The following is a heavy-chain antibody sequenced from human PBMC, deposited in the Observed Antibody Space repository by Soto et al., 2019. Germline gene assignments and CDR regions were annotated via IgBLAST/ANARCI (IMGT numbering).Heavy chain of an antibody. V-gene: IGHV1-69*02. J-gene: IGHJ4*02. Sequence: QVHLVQSGPEVKKPGSSVKVSCKASGDAIAKYTFTWVRQAPGQGLEWMGRIVSILGLATYAQNFQGRVAITADKSTNTVYVELSILTSADSAVYFCVSQAGYDAPVDFGGQGTLVTVS. CDR3: VSQAGYDAPVDF. CDR2: IVSILGLA. D-gene: IGHD5-12*01. CDR1: GDAIAKYT.